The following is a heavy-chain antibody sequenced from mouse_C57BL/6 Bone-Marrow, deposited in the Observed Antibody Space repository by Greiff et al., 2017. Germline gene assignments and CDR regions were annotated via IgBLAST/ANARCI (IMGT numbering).Heavy chain of an antibody. D-gene: IGHD2-3*01. V-gene: IGHV5-4*01. Sequence: EVQGVESGGGLVKPGGSLKLSCAASGFTFSSYAMSWVRQTPEKRLEWVATISDGGSYTYYPDNVKGRFTMSRDNAKNNLYLQMSHLKSEDTAMYYCAREVFYNDCSWFAYWGQGTLVTVSA. J-gene: IGHJ3*01. CDR3: AREVFYNDCSWFAY. CDR1: GFTFSSYA. CDR2: ISDGGSYT.